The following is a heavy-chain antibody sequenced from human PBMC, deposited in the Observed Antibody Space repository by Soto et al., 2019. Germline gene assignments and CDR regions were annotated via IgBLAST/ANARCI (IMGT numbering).Heavy chain of an antibody. D-gene: IGHD2-15*01. CDR3: ARYCSGGSCYYYYGMDV. CDR1: GYSFTSYW. Sequence: PGESLKISCKGSGYSFTSYWISWVRQMPGKGLEWMGRIDPSDSYTNYSPSFQGHVTISADKSISTAYLQWSSLKASDTAMYYCARYCSGGSCYYYYGMDVWGQGTTVTVS. J-gene: IGHJ6*02. CDR2: IDPSDSYT. V-gene: IGHV5-10-1*01.